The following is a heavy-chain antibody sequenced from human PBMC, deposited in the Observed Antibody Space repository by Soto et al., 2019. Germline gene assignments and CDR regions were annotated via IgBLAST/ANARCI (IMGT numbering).Heavy chain of an antibody. CDR1: GDSASSNSAA. Sequence: SQTLSLTCAISGDSASSNSAAWNWIRQSPSRGLEWLGRTYYRSKWYNDYAVSVKSRITINPDTSKNQFSLQLNSVTPEDTAVYYCARDRVAGTLIAYGMDVWGQGTTVTVSS. D-gene: IGHD6-19*01. CDR3: ARDRVAGTLIAYGMDV. CDR2: TYYRSKWYN. V-gene: IGHV6-1*01. J-gene: IGHJ6*02.